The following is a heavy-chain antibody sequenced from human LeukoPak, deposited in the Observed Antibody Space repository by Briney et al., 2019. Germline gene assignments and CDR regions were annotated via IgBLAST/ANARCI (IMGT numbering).Heavy chain of an antibody. CDR3: TTDLFSYSSGWYAIILSYYYYYMDV. CDR1: GFTFSNAW. V-gene: IGHV3-15*01. CDR2: IKSKTDGGTT. J-gene: IGHJ6*03. D-gene: IGHD6-13*01. Sequence: PGGSLRLSCAASGFTFSNAWMSWVRQAPGKGLEWVGRIKSKTDGGTTDYAAPVKGRFTISRDDSKNTRYLQMNSLKTEDTAVYYCTTDLFSYSSGWYAIILSYYYYYMDVWGKGTTVTISS.